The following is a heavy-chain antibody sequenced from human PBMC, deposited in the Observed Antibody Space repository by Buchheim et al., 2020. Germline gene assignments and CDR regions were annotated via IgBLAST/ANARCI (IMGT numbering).Heavy chain of an antibody. V-gene: IGHV3-7*01. Sequence: VQLVESGGGVVQPGRSLRLSCAASGFSISNYGMHWVRQAPGKGLEWVANIKQDGSEKYYVDSVKGRFTISRDNAKNSLYLQMNSLRAEDTAVYYCARDVRYYDSSGYYYYYYGMDVWGQGTT. CDR3: ARDVRYYDSSGYYYYYYGMDV. J-gene: IGHJ6*02. CDR1: GFSISNYG. D-gene: IGHD3-22*01. CDR2: IKQDGSEK.